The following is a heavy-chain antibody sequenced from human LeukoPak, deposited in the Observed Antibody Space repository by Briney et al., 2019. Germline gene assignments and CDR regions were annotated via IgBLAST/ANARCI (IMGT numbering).Heavy chain of an antibody. CDR3: ASTGGSDGMDV. Sequence: PSETLSLTCAVYGGSFSGYYWSWIRQPPGKGLEWIGEINHSGSTNYNPSLKSRVTISVDTSKNQFSLKLSSVTAADTAVYYCASTGGSDGMDVWGQGTTATVSS. V-gene: IGHV4-34*01. D-gene: IGHD3-16*01. CDR1: GGSFSGYY. J-gene: IGHJ6*02. CDR2: INHSGST.